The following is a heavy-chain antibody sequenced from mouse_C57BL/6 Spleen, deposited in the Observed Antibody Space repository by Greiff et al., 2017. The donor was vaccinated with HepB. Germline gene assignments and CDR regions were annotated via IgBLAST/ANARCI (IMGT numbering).Heavy chain of an antibody. D-gene: IGHD1-1*01. CDR2: IDPSDSYT. CDR3: ARNGSSPFAY. CDR1: GYTFTSYW. J-gene: IGHJ3*01. V-gene: IGHV1-50*01. Sequence: QVQLQQPGAELVKPGASVKLSCKASGYTFTSYWMQCVKQRPGQGLEWIGEIDPSDSYTNYNQKFKGKATLTVDTSSSTAYMQLSSLTSEDSAVYYCARNGSSPFAYWGQGTLVTVSA.